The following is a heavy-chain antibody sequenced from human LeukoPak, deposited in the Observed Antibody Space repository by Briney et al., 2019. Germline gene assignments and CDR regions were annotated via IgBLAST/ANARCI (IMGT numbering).Heavy chain of an antibody. Sequence: SETLSLTCAVYGGSFSGYYWSWIRQPPGKGLEWIGEINHSGSTNYNPSLKSRVTISVDTSKNQFSLKLSSVTAADTAVYYCAGGRITMVRGVADLYYWGQGTLVTVSS. D-gene: IGHD3-10*01. V-gene: IGHV4-34*01. J-gene: IGHJ4*02. CDR3: AGGRITMVRGVADLYY. CDR1: GGSFSGYY. CDR2: INHSGST.